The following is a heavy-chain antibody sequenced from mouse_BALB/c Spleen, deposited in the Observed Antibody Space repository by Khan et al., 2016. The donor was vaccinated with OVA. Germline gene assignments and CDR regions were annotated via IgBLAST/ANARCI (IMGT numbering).Heavy chain of an antibody. CDR1: GYSITSGYN. Sequence: EVQLQESGPDLVKPSQSLSLTCTVTGYSITSGYNWHWIRQFPGNKLEWMGYIHFRGNTNYNPSLKSRISITRDTSKNQFFLPLNSVTTEDTATYCCARDSGSSYDWYFDVWCAGTTVPVSS. J-gene: IGHJ1*01. CDR2: IHFRGNT. V-gene: IGHV3-1*02. D-gene: IGHD1-1*01. CDR3: ARDSGSSYDWYFDV.